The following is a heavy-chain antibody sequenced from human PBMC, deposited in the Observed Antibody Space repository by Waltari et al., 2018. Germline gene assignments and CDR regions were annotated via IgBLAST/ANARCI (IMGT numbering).Heavy chain of an antibody. CDR1: GFTVSSNY. D-gene: IGHD2-15*01. J-gene: IGHJ6*03. CDR3: ARCDGGRGYYYMDV. CDR2: IYSGGST. Sequence: EVQLVETGGGLIQPGGSLRLSCAASGFTVSSNYMTWVRQAPGKGLEWVSVIYSGGSTYYTDSVKDRFTISRDNSKNTLYLQMNSLRAEDTAVYYCARCDGGRGYYYMDVWGKGTTVTVSS. V-gene: IGHV3-53*02.